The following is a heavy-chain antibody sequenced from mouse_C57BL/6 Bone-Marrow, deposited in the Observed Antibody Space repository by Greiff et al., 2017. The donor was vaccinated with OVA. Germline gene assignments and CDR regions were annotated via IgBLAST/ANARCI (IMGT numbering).Heavy chain of an antibody. CDR2: LYPRRGNT. CDR1: GYTFTSYG. V-gene: IGHV1-81*01. CDR3: ARDQPGFAY. J-gene: IGHJ3*01. Sequence: QVQLQQSGAELARPGASVKLSCKASGYTFTSYGLSWVKQSPGQGLEWIGALYPRRGNTYYNEKFKGKATLTADKSSSTAYMELRSLTSEDSAVYFCARDQPGFAYWGQGTLVTVSA.